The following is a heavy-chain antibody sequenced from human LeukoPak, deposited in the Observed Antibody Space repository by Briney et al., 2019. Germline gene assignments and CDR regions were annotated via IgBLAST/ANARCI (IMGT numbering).Heavy chain of an antibody. D-gene: IGHD6-13*01. CDR3: ARDVGVAAAGTQAPFDY. CDR1: GYTFTSYG. Sequence: ASVKVSCKASGYTFTSYGISWVRQSPGQGLEWMGWISAYNGNTNYAQKLQGRVTMTTDTSTSTAYMELRSLRSDDTAVYSCARDVGVAAAGTQAPFDYWGQGTLVTVSS. V-gene: IGHV1-18*01. J-gene: IGHJ4*02. CDR2: ISAYNGNT.